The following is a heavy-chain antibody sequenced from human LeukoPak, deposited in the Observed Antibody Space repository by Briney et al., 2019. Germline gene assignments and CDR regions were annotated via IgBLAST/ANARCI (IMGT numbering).Heavy chain of an antibody. CDR1: GYTFTDYY. CDR3: ARGTSSSPYYFDY. Sequence: GASVKVSCKASGYTFTDYYMHWVRQAPGQGLEWMGRINPKSGGSNYAQSFQGRVTMTRDTSINTAYMELSGLRSDGTAVYYCARGTSSSPYYFDYWGQGTLVTVSS. J-gene: IGHJ4*02. CDR2: INPKSGGS. D-gene: IGHD2-2*01. V-gene: IGHV1-2*06.